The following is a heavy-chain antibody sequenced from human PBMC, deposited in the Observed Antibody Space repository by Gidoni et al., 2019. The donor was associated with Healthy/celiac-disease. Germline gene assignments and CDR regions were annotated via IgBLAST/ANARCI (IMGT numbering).Heavy chain of an antibody. CDR1: GGSISSTSYF. Sequence: QLQLQESGPGLVKPSETLSLPCTVSGGSISSTSYFWGWIRQPPGKGLEWIGSIYYSGSTYYNPSLKSRVTISVDTSKNQFSLKLSSVTAADTAVYYCARLAVAGPFYFDYWGQGTLVTVSS. CDR3: ARLAVAGPFYFDY. CDR2: IYYSGST. D-gene: IGHD6-19*01. V-gene: IGHV4-39*01. J-gene: IGHJ4*02.